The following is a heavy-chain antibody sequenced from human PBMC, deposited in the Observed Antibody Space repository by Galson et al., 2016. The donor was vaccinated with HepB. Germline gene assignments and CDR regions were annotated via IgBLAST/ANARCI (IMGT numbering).Heavy chain of an antibody. V-gene: IGHV3-53*01. CDR1: GFTLNTNN. CDR2: IFGGGST. D-gene: IGHD3-10*01. Sequence: SLRLSCAVSGFTLNTNNMTWVRQAPGKGLEWVSVIFGGGSTYYADSVAGRFIISKDDSQNIVYLQMKSLTADDTAVYYCTRDLHGDEPNPAVHRGDYWGQGTLVTVSS. J-gene: IGHJ4*02. CDR3: TRDLHGDEPNPAVHRGDY.